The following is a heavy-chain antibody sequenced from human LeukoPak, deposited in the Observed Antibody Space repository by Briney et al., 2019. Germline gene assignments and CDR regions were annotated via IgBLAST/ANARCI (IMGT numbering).Heavy chain of an antibody. J-gene: IGHJ4*02. D-gene: IGHD6-19*01. Sequence: SETLSLTCTVSGGSISSGGYYWSWIRQHPGKGLEWIGYIYYSGSTYYNPSLKSRVTITVDTSKSQFSLKLSSVTAADTAVYYCARGSGWYPNYFDYWGQGTLVTVPS. CDR3: ARGSGWYPNYFDY. CDR2: IYYSGST. CDR1: GGSISSGGYY. V-gene: IGHV4-31*03.